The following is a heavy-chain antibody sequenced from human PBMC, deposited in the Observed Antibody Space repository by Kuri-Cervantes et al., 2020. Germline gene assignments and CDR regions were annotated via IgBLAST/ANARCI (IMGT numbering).Heavy chain of an antibody. Sequence: GESLKISCAASGFTFSSYAMHWVRQAPGKGLEWVAVISYDGSNKYYADSVKGRFTISRDNSKNTLYPQMNSLRAEDTAVYYCARDPSSGWQPLDYWGQGTLVTVSS. D-gene: IGHD6-19*01. CDR2: ISYDGSNK. V-gene: IGHV3-30-3*01. CDR1: GFTFSSYA. CDR3: ARDPSSGWQPLDY. J-gene: IGHJ4*02.